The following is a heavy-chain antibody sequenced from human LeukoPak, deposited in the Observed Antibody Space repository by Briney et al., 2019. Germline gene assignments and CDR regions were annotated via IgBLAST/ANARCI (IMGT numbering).Heavy chain of an antibody. V-gene: IGHV1-18*01. CDR3: TRDLGVDTTMIFFDY. D-gene: IGHD5-18*01. CDR2: ISAYNGNK. J-gene: IGHJ4*02. Sequence: ASVKVSCKASGYTFTDFGVSWVRQAPGQGLEWMGWISAYNGNKNYVQKFQGRVTMTTDTSTSTAYMELTSLRSDDTAMYYCTRDLGVDTTMIFFDYWGQGTLVTVSS. CDR1: GYTFTDFG.